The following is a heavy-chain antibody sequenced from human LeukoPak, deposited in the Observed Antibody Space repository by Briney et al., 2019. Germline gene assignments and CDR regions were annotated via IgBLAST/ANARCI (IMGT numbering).Heavy chain of an antibody. CDR1: GFTFDDYA. J-gene: IGHJ5*02. V-gene: IGHV3-9*01. D-gene: IGHD2-2*01. CDR3: ASELFVGYCSSTSCPPDGWFDP. CDR2: ISWNSGSI. Sequence: PGGSLRLSCAASGFTFDDYAMHWVRQAPGKGLEWVSGISWNSGSIGYADSVKGRFTISRDNAKNSLYLQMNSLRAEDTAVYYCASELFVGYCSSTSCPPDGWFDPWGQGTLVTVSS.